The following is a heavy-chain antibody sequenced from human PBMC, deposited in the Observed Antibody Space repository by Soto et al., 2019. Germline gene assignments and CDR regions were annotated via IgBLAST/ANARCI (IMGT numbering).Heavy chain of an antibody. CDR3: ASKPVIVVVPALWFDP. J-gene: IGHJ5*02. CDR1: GGSFSGYY. Sequence: SETLSLTCAVYGGSFSGYYWSWIRQPPGKGLEWIGEINHSGSTNYNPSLKSRVTISVDTSKNQFSLKLSSVTAADTAVYYCASKPVIVVVPALWFDPWGQGTLVTVSS. D-gene: IGHD2-2*01. V-gene: IGHV4-34*01. CDR2: INHSGST.